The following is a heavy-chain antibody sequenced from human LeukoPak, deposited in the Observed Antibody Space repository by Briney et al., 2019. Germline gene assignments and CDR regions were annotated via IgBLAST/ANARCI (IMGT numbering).Heavy chain of an antibody. V-gene: IGHV3-23*01. Sequence: GGSLRLSCAASGFTFSSFAMSWFRQAPGKGLEWVSTISGSGGRTNYADSVKGRFTFSRDNSKNTLYLQMNSLRAEDTAVYYCAKDLPDYGDHIEGYWGQGTLVTVSS. J-gene: IGHJ4*02. CDR1: GFTFSSFA. CDR2: ISGSGGRT. CDR3: AKDLPDYGDHIEGY. D-gene: IGHD4-17*01.